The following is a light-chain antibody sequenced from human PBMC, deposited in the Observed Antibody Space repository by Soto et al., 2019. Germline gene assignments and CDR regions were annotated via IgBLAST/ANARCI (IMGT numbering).Light chain of an antibody. Sequence: DIPMTQSPSTLSASVGDRVTLTCRASQSISSWLAWYQQKPGKAPNLLIYKASTLESGVPSRFSGSASGTEFTLTIASLQPDDFATYYCQQYNTYPLTFGGGTKVEIK. J-gene: IGKJ4*01. CDR2: KAS. CDR1: QSISSW. CDR3: QQYNTYPLT. V-gene: IGKV1-5*03.